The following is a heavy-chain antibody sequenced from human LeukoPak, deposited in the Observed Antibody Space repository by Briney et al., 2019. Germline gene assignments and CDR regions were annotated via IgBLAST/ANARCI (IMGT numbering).Heavy chain of an antibody. CDR3: AKGSVYGDFDY. Sequence: GGSLRLSCAASGFTFSIYAMGWVRQAPGKGLEWVSAISGSGGGTYYADSVKGRFTISRDNSKNTLYLQMNSLRAEDTAVYYCAKGSVYGDFDYWGQGTLVLVSS. J-gene: IGHJ4*02. D-gene: IGHD4-17*01. CDR1: GFTFSIYA. CDR2: ISGSGGGT. V-gene: IGHV3-23*01.